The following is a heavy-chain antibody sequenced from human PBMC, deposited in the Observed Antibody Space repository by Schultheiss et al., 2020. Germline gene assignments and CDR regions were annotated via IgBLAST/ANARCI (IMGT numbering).Heavy chain of an antibody. Sequence: SETLSLTCTVSGGSISSGDYHWSWIRQPAGKGLEWIGYIYYSGSTNYNPSLKSRVTISVDTSKNQFSLKLSSVTAADTAVYYCARGDRAPGPTVLDYWGQGTLVTVSS. V-gene: IGHV4-61*10. J-gene: IGHJ4*02. D-gene: IGHD1-26*01. CDR2: IYYSGST. CDR1: GGSISSGDYH. CDR3: ARGDRAPGPTVLDY.